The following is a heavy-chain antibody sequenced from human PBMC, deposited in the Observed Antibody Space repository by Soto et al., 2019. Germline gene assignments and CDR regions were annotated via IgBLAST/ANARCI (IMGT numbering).Heavy chain of an antibody. CDR3: ARDPVVVVVAATYYYGMDV. Sequence: QVQLVESGGGVVQPGRSLRLSCAASGFTFSSYGMHWVRQAPGKGLEWVAVISYDGSNKYYADSVKGRFTISRDNSKNTLYLQMNSLRAEDTAVYYCARDPVVVVVAATYYYGMDVWGQGTTVTVSS. J-gene: IGHJ6*02. V-gene: IGHV3-30*03. CDR2: ISYDGSNK. CDR1: GFTFSSYG. D-gene: IGHD2-15*01.